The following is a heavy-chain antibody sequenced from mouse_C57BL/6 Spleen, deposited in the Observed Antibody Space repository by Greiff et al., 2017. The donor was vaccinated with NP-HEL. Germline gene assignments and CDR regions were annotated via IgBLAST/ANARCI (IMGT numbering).Heavy chain of an antibody. V-gene: IGHV1-82*01. D-gene: IGHD1-1*01. CDR2: IYPGDGDT. CDR1: GYAFSSSW. CDR3: ARIYYGSIWGYLDV. Sequence: VQLQQSGPELVKPGASVKISCKASGYAFSSSWMNWVKQRPGKGLEWIGRIYPGDGDTNYNGKFKGKATLTADKSSSTAYMQLSSLTSEDSAVSFCARIYYGSIWGYLDVWGKGTTVTVSS. J-gene: IGHJ1*03.